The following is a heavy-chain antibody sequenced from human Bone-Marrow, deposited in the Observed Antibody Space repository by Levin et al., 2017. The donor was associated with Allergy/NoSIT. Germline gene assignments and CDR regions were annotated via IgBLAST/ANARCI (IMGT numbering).Heavy chain of an antibody. CDR1: GGSFSGYY. CDR3: ASPRYCSGGSCYSDYYGMDV. CDR2: INHSGST. J-gene: IGHJ6*02. Sequence: SETLSLTCAVYGGSFSGYYWSWIRQPPGKGLEWIGEINHSGSTNYNPSLKSRVTISVDTSKNQFSLKLSSVTAADTAVYYCASPRYCSGGSCYSDYYGMDVWGQGTTVTVSS. D-gene: IGHD2-15*01. V-gene: IGHV4-34*01.